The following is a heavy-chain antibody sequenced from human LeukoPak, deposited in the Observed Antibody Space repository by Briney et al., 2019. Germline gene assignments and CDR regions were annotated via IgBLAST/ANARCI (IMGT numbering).Heavy chain of an antibody. V-gene: IGHV4-39*07. J-gene: IGHJ4*02. Sequence: SETLSLTCTVSGGSISSSSYYWGWNRQPPGKGLEWIGSIYYSGSTYYNPSLKSRVTMSVDTSKNQFSLKLSSVTAADTAVYYCARVSMVRGAPDYYFDYWGQGTLVTVSS. CDR3: ARVSMVRGAPDYYFDY. CDR2: IYYSGST. CDR1: GGSISSSSYY. D-gene: IGHD3-10*01.